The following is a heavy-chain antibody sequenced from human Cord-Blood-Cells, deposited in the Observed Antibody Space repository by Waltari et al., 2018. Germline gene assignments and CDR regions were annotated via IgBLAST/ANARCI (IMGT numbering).Heavy chain of an antibody. V-gene: IGHV4-59*01. J-gene: IGHJ3*02. Sequence: TNYNPPLKSRVTISVDTSKNQFSLKLSSVTAADTAVYYCARDFTTITGDRLDAFDIWGQGTMATVSS. D-gene: IGHD7-27*01. CDR3: ARDFTTITGDRLDAFDI. CDR2: T.